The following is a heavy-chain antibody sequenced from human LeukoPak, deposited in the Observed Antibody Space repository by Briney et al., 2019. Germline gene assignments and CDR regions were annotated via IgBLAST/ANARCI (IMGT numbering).Heavy chain of an antibody. J-gene: IGHJ4*02. CDR2: VYTSGST. CDR3: ARIYGDYIVY. Sequence: SQTLSLTCTVSGGSISSGSYYWSWIRQPAGKGLEWIGRVYTSGSTNYNPSLKSRVTISVDTSKNQFSLKLNSVTASDMAVYYCARIYGDYIVYWGQGTRVTVSS. D-gene: IGHD4-17*01. CDR1: GGSISSGSYY. V-gene: IGHV4-61*02.